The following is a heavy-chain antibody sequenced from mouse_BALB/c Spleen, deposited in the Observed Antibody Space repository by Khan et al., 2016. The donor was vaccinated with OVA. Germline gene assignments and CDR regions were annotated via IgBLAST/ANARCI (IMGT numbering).Heavy chain of an antibody. CDR3: AREVAYYRYDGWFAF. CDR1: GYTFTSYT. D-gene: IGHD2-14*01. Sequence: QVQLKESGSELARPGASVKMSCKASGYTFTSYTMHWVKQRPGQGLEWIGYINPSNGYTNYNQKFKDKATLNADKSSSTAYMQLSSLTSEDSAVYYGAREVAYYRYDGWFAFWGQGTLVTVSA. CDR2: INPSNGYT. V-gene: IGHV1-4*01. J-gene: IGHJ3*01.